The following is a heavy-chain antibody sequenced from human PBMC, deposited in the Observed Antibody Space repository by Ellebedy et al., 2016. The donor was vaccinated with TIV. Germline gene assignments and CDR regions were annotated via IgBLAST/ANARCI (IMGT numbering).Heavy chain of an antibody. J-gene: IGHJ2*01. CDR3: ARQMFYYGSGSYKPSYWYFDL. CDR2: INHSGST. Sequence: MPSETLSLTCAVYSGSFSVYYWSWIRQPPGKGLEWIGEINHSGSTNYSPSLKSRVNISVDTSKNQFSLKLTSVTAADTAVYYCARQMFYYGSGSYKPSYWYFDLWGRGTLVTVSS. CDR1: SGSFSVYY. V-gene: IGHV4-34*01. D-gene: IGHD3-10*01.